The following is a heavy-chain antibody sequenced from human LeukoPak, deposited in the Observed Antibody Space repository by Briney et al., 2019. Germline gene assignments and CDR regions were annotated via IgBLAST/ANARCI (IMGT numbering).Heavy chain of an antibody. V-gene: IGHV6-1*01. J-gene: IGHJ6*02. CDR3: ARSIVIEVVTHGMDV. CDR2: TYYRSKWYS. CDR1: GDSVSSNSAA. Sequence: QTLSLTCAISGDSVSSNSAAWIWVRQSPARGLEWLRSTYYRSKWYSDYAVSVKSRITINPDTSKNQFSLQMNSVAPEDTAVYYCARSIVIEVVTHGMDVWGQGTTVTVSS. D-gene: IGHD2/OR15-2a*01.